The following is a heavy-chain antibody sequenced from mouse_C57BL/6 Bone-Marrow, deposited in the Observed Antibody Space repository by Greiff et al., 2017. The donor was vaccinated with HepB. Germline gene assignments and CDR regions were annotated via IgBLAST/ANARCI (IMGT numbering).Heavy chain of an antibody. J-gene: IGHJ1*03. V-gene: IGHV1-53*01. CDR2: INPSNGGT. CDR3: AREGMVDDAHWLFDV. Sequence: QVQLQQPGTELVKPGASVKLSCKASGYTFTSYWMHWVKQRPGQGLEWIGNINPSNGGTNYNEKFKSKATLTVDKSSRTAYMQLSSRTSEDSAVYYCAREGMVDDAHWLFDVWGTGTTVTVSS. CDR1: GYTFTSYW. D-gene: IGHD2-3*01.